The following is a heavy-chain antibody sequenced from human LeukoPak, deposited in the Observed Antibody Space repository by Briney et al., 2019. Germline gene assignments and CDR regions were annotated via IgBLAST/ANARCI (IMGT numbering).Heavy chain of an antibody. V-gene: IGHV4-59*01. CDR1: GGSISSYY. D-gene: IGHD4-23*01. Sequence: SETLSLTCTVSGGSISSYYWSWIRQPPGKGLEWIGYIYYSGSTNYNPSLKSRVTISVDTSKNQFFLKLSSVTAADTAVYYCARDYGGNYEAWGQGTLVTVSS. J-gene: IGHJ5*02. CDR3: ARDYGGNYEA. CDR2: IYYSGST.